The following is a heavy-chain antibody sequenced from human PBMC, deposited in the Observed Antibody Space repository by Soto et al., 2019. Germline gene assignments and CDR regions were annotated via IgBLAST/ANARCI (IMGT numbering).Heavy chain of an antibody. CDR1: GGSFSGYS. V-gene: IGHV4-30-2*01. Sequence: SETLSLTCAVYGGSFSGYSWSWIRQPPGKGLEWIGYIYHSGSTYYNPSLKSRVTISVDRSKNQFSLKLSSVTAADTAVYYCARARYYDILTGYYTNNWFDPWGQGTLVTVS. J-gene: IGHJ5*02. CDR3: ARARYYDILTGYYTNNWFDP. D-gene: IGHD3-9*01. CDR2: IYHSGST.